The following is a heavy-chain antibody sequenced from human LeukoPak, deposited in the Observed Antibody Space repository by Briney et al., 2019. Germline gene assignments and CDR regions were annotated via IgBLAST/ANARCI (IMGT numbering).Heavy chain of an antibody. D-gene: IGHD3-22*01. Sequence: PGGSLRLSCAASGFTLSSYSMNCVRQAPGKGLEWVSSISSSSSYIHYTDSVKGRFTISRDNTKKSLYLQMNSLRAEDTAVYYCARDGYDRSGYYDYWGQGTLVTVSS. CDR2: ISSSSSYI. J-gene: IGHJ4*02. CDR1: GFTLSSYS. V-gene: IGHV3-21*01. CDR3: ARDGYDRSGYYDY.